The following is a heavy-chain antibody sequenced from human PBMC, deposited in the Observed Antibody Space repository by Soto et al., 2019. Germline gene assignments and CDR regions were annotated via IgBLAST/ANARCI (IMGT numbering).Heavy chain of an antibody. D-gene: IGHD3-3*01. CDR1: GFTFSDYY. CDR3: ARDAITIFAVALDY. V-gene: IGHV3-11*01. J-gene: IGHJ4*02. Sequence: RLSCAASGFTFSDYYMSWIRQAPGKGLEWVSYISSSGSTIYYADSVKGRFTISRDNAKNSLYLQMNSLRAEDTAVYYCARDAITIFAVALDYWGQGTLGSVSS. CDR2: ISSSGSTI.